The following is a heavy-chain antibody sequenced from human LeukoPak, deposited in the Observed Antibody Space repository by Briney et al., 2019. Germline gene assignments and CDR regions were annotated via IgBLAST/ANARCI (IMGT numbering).Heavy chain of an antibody. CDR1: GISFSNYA. CDR3: AKANWVSNADAVW. J-gene: IGHJ4*02. V-gene: IGHV3-23*01. CDR2: IRGNGER. D-gene: IGHD1-1*01. Sequence: GGSLRLSCAASGISFSNYAMSWVRQAPARGPEWVSSIRGNGERFYADSVKGRFTLSRDDSRNTVYLQLNNLRVDDTAIYYCAKANWVSNADAVWWGQGTQVTVSS.